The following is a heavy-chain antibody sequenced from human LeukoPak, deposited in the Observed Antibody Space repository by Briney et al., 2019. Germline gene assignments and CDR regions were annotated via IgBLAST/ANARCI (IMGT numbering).Heavy chain of an antibody. Sequence: ASVKVSCEASGYTFTSYYMHWVRQAPGQGLEWMGIINPSGGSTRYAQKFQGRVTMTRDTSTSTVYMELSSLRSEDTAVYYCARTMSDYYYMDVWGKGTTVTVSS. J-gene: IGHJ6*03. CDR1: GYTFTSYY. CDR2: INPSGGST. CDR3: ARTMSDYYYMDV. V-gene: IGHV1-46*01. D-gene: IGHD1-14*01.